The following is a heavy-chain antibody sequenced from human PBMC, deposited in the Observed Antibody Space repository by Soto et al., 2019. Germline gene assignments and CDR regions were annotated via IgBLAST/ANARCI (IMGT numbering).Heavy chain of an antibody. CDR1: GGSISSGGYY. CDR2: IYYSGST. CDR3: ARGVGSGMYYYGMDV. J-gene: IGHJ6*02. Sequence: TSETLSLTCTVSGGSISSGGYYWSWIRQHPGKGLEWIGYIYYSGSTYYNPSLKSRVTISVDTSKNQFSLKLSSVTAADTAVYYCARGVGSGMYYYGMDVWGQGTTVTVSS. V-gene: IGHV4-31*03. D-gene: IGHD3-10*01.